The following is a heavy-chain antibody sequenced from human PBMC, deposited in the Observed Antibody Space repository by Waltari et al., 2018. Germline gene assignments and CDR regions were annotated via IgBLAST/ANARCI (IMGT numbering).Heavy chain of an antibody. CDR3: ARVSTNNGPGDLDY. CDR2: VSGYNCDT. J-gene: IGHJ4*02. CDR1: GYTCKRYD. D-gene: IGHD2-8*01. Sequence: VQLVQSETEVKKPGASVMVSCKTSGYTCKRYDFSWVRQGPGQGLEWMGWVSGYNCDTFYAQNFQDRLTMTTETSTTTTYMELRNLRSDDTAIYYCARVSTNNGPGDLDYWGQGTLVTVSA. V-gene: IGHV1-18*01.